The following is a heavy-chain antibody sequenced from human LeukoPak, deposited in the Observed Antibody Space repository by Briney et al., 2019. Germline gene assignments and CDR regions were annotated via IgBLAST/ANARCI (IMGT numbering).Heavy chain of an antibody. J-gene: IGHJ3*02. V-gene: IGHV1-3*01. Sequence: ASVKVSCKASGYTFTSYAMHWVRQAPGQRLEWMGWINAGNGNTKYSQKFQGRVTITRDTSASTAYMELSSLRSEDTAVYYCARANLIPDYDILTGYYRGDFDIWGQGTMVTVSS. CDR3: ARANLIPDYDILTGYYRGDFDI. CDR2: INAGNGNT. CDR1: GYTFTSYA. D-gene: IGHD3-9*01.